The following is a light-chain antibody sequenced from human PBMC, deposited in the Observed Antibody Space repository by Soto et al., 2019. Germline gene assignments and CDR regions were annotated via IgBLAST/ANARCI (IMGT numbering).Light chain of an antibody. CDR3: SSFTGPTTPDV. Sequence: QSALTQPASVSGSPGQSVTISCTGTSSDVGAYKYVSWYQKHPGKAPKLMIYGVSNRPSGVSNRFSGSKPGNTAFLTISVLQPEDEADYYCSSFTGPTTPDVFGTGTKVTVL. J-gene: IGLJ1*01. V-gene: IGLV2-14*03. CDR1: SSDVGAYKY. CDR2: GVS.